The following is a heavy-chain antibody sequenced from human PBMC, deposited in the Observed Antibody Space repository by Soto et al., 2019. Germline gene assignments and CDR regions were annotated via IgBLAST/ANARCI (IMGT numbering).Heavy chain of an antibody. D-gene: IGHD3-22*01. CDR1: GYSFAGYW. CDR2: IDPSDSQT. CDR3: ARQIYDSDTGPNFQYYFDS. J-gene: IGHJ4*02. V-gene: IGHV5-10-1*01. Sequence: GESLKISCKGSGYSFAGYWITWVRQKPGKGLEWMGRIDPSDSQTYYSPSFRGHVTISATKSITTVFLQWSSLRASDTAMYYCARQIYDSDTGPNFQYYFDSWGQGTPVTVSS.